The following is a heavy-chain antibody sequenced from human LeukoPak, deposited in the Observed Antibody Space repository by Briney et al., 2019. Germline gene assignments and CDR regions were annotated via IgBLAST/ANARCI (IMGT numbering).Heavy chain of an antibody. CDR2: ISGGGDFI. V-gene: IGHV3-23*01. CDR3: ANSSWSLFDY. Sequence: PGGSLRLSCEASGFTFHNYAMRWVRQAPGKGLEWVSAISGGGDFIYYADSVKGRFTISRDNSKNTLYLQMNSLRAEDTAVYYCANSSWSLFDYWGQGTLVTVSS. CDR1: GFTFHNYA. D-gene: IGHD6-13*01. J-gene: IGHJ4*02.